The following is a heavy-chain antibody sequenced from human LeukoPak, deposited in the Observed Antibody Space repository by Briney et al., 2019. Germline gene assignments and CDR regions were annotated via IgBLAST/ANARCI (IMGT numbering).Heavy chain of an antibody. CDR3: ARSSSTWHTWYFDL. CDR2: ISAYNGNT. V-gene: IGHV1-18*01. J-gene: IGHJ2*01. Sequence: ASVKVSCKASGYTFTSYGISWVRQAPGQGLGWMGWISAYNGNTNYARNLQGRVTMTTDTSTSTAYMELRSLRSDDTAVYYCARSSSTWHTWYFDLWGRGTLVTVSS. D-gene: IGHD6-13*01. CDR1: GYTFTSYG.